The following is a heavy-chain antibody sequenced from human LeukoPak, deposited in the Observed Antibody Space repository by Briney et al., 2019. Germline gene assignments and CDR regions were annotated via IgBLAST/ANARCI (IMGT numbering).Heavy chain of an antibody. CDR1: GFTFSSYG. D-gene: IGHD3/OR15-3a*01. CDR2: IRYDGSNK. Sequence: PGGSLRLSCAASGFTFSSYGMHWVRQAPGKGLEWVAFIRYDGSNKYYADSVKGRFTISRDNSKNTLYLQMNSLRAEDTAVYYCAKDEADWRRSWALDIWGQGTMVTVSS. CDR3: AKDEADWRRSWALDI. V-gene: IGHV3-30*02. J-gene: IGHJ3*02.